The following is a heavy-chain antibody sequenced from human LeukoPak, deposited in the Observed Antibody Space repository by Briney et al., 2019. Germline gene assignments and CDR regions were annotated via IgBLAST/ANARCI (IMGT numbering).Heavy chain of an antibody. V-gene: IGHV2-5*02. CDR1: GFSLSTSGVG. Sequence: SGPTLVKATQTLTLTCTFSGFSLSTSGVGVGWIRQPAGKALEWLALIYWDDDKRYSPFLKSRLTITKDTSKNQVVLTMTNVDPVATATYQCAHRASASGWTYTYFDYWGQGTLVTVSS. CDR3: AHRASASGWTYTYFDY. J-gene: IGHJ4*02. CDR2: IYWDDDK. D-gene: IGHD6-19*01.